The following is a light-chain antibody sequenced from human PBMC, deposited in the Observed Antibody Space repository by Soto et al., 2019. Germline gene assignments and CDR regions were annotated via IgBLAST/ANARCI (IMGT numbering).Light chain of an antibody. CDR1: SSDVGSYNL. CDR2: EGS. Sequence: QSALTQPASVSGSPGQSITISCTGTSSDVGSYNLVSWYQQHPGKAPKLMIYEGSKRPSGVSNRFSGSKSGNTASLTISGXXXXXXXXXXCCSYAGSSTFGVVFGGGTKLTV. J-gene: IGLJ2*01. V-gene: IGLV2-23*03. CDR3: CSYAGSSTFGVV.